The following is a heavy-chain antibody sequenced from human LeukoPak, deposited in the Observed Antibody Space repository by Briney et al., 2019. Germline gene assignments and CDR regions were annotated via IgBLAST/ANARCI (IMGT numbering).Heavy chain of an antibody. Sequence: GGSLRLSCAASGFTFSSYSMNWVRQAPGKGLEWVSYISSSSSTIYYADSVKGRFTISRDNAKNSLYLQMNSLRAEDTAVYYCARDRPACSGGSCYPDYWGQGTLVTVSS. CDR2: ISSSSSTI. CDR3: ARDRPACSGGSCYPDY. CDR1: GFTFSSYS. J-gene: IGHJ4*02. V-gene: IGHV3-48*04. D-gene: IGHD2-15*01.